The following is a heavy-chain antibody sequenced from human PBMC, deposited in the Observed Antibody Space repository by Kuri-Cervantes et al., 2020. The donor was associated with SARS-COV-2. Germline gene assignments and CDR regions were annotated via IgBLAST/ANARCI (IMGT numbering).Heavy chain of an antibody. V-gene: IGHV3-23*01. D-gene: IGHD1-7*01. J-gene: IGHJ4*02. CDR1: GFKFSNYA. CDR3: AKEERITGTPWDY. Sequence: GGSLRLSCAASGFKFSNYAMSWVRQAPGTGLEWVSAVGDSGRDTYYANSVKGRLTISRDNSKNTLYLQMNSLRAEDTAVYYCAKEERITGTPWDYWGQGTLVTVSS. CDR2: VGDSGRDT.